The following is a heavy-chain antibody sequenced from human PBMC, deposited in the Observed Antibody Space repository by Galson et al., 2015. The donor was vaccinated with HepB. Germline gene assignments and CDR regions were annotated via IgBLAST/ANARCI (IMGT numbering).Heavy chain of an antibody. CDR1: GLTFSSYA. CDR3: AKALAATQVHYYYGMDV. CDR2: ISGSGGST. J-gene: IGHJ6*02. D-gene: IGHD2-15*01. Sequence: SLRLSCAASGLTFSSYAMSWVRQAPGKGLEWVSAISGSGGSTYYADSVKGRFTISRDNSKNTLYLQMNSLRAEDTAVYYCAKALAATQVHYYYGMDVWGQGTTVTVSS. V-gene: IGHV3-23*01.